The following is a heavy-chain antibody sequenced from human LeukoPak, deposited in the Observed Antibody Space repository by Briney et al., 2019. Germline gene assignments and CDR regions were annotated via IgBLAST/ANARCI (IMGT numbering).Heavy chain of an antibody. V-gene: IGHV3-21*01. CDR2: ISSSSSYI. CDR3: ARGPPWYFDL. D-gene: IGHD6-25*01. J-gene: IGHJ2*01. Sequence: GGSLRLSCAASGFTFSSYEMNWVRQAPGKGLEWVSSISSSSSYIYYADSVKGRFTISRDNAKNSLYLQMNSLRAEDTAVYYCARGPPWYFDLWGRGTLVTVSS. CDR1: GFTFSSYE.